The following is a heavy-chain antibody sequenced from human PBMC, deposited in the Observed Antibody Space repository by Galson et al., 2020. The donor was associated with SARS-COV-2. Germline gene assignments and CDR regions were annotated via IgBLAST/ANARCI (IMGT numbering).Heavy chain of an antibody. Sequence: SQTLSLTCTVSGGSISSYYWSWIRQPPGKGLEWIGYIYYSGSTNYNPSLKSRVTISVDTSKNQFSLKLSSVTAADTAVYYCASYGDYGLPAFDIWGQGTMVTVSS. J-gene: IGHJ3*02. CDR3: ASYGDYGLPAFDI. CDR2: IYYSGST. D-gene: IGHD4-17*01. CDR1: GGSISSYY. V-gene: IGHV4-59*01.